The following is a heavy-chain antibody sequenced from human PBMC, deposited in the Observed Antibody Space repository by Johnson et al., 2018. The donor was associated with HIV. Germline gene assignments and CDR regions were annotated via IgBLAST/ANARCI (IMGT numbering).Heavy chain of an antibody. Sequence: VQLVESGGGLVKPGGSLRLSCAASGFTFSNAWMSWVRQAPGRGLEWVSVIYSGHSTYYADSVEGRFTISRDNSKNTLYLQMNSLRAEDTAVYYCARLFYYEAFDIWGQGTMVTVSS. J-gene: IGHJ3*02. CDR1: GFTFSNAW. D-gene: IGHD3-10*01. CDR2: IYSGHST. CDR3: ARLFYYEAFDI. V-gene: IGHV3-66*01.